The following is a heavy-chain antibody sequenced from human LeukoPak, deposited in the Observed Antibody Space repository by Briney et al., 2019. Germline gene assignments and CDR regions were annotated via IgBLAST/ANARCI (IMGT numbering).Heavy chain of an antibody. D-gene: IGHD3-22*01. J-gene: IGHJ4*02. CDR3: ARHSSGYSIDY. CDR2: IYYSGST. CDR1: GGSVSSGSYY. V-gene: IGHV4-39*01. Sequence: SENLSLTCTVSGGSVSSGSYYWGWIRQPPGKGLEWIGSIYYSGSTYYNPSLKSRVTISVGTSKNQFSLKLSSVTAADTAVYYCARHSSGYSIDYWGQGTLVTVSS.